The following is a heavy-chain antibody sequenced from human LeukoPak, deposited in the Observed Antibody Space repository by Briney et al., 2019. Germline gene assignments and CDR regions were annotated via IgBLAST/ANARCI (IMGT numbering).Heavy chain of an antibody. D-gene: IGHD6-6*01. J-gene: IGHJ4*02. CDR3: ARGGGGIAAHFDY. CDR2: IYYSGST. CDR1: GGSISSYY. Sequence: SETLSLTCTVSGGSISSYYWSWIRQPPGKGLEWIGYIYYSGSTNYNPSLKSRVTISVDTSKNQFSLKLSSVTAADTAVYYCARGGGGIAAHFDYWGQGTLVTVSS. V-gene: IGHV4-59*01.